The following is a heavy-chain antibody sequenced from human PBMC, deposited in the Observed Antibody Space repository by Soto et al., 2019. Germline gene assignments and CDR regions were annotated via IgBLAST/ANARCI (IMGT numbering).Heavy chain of an antibody. J-gene: IGHJ4*02. CDR1: GFSLSTSGVG. V-gene: IGHV2-5*02. D-gene: IGHD5-18*01. Sequence: SGPTLVNPTQTLTLTCTFSGFSLSTSGVGVGWIRQPPGKALEWLALIYWDDDKRYSPSLKSRLTITKDTSKDQVVLTMTNMDPVDTATYYCARQFVDTAMEYYFDYWGQGTLVTVSS. CDR2: IYWDDDK. CDR3: ARQFVDTAMEYYFDY.